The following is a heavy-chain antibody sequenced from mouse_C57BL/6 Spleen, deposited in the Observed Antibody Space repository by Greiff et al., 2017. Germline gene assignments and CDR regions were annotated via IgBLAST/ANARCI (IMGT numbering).Heavy chain of an antibody. J-gene: IGHJ3*01. CDR2: LHPSASDT. V-gene: IGHV1-74*01. CDR3: AITIYCYAAD. Sequence: VQLQQPGAELVKPGASVKVSFKASGYTFPSYWMHWVKQRPGLGLEWIGRLHPSASDTNSNQKFKGKATLTVDKSSSTAYMQLSSLTSEDSAVYYCAITIYCYAADWGQGTLVTVSA. D-gene: IGHD2-12*01. CDR1: GYTFPSYW.